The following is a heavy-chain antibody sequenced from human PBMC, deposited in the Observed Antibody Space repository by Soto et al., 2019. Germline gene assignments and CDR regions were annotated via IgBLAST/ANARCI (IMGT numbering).Heavy chain of an antibody. V-gene: IGHV2-5*02. J-gene: IGHJ5*02. D-gene: IGHD2-2*03. Sequence: QITLKESGPTLVKPTQTLTLTCTFSGFSLSTSGVGVGWIRQPPGKALEWLGLIYWDDDKRYSPSLKSRLTITKDTSKIQVVRTMTNMDPVDTATYYCARLDPANNWLDPWGQGTLVTVSS. CDR2: IYWDDDK. CDR3: ARLDPANNWLDP. CDR1: GFSLSTSGVG.